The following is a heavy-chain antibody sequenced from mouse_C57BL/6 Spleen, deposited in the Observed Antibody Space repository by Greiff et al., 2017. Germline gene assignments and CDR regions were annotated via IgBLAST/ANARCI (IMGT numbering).Heavy chain of an antibody. CDR3: ARSSFTRGAMDY. J-gene: IGHJ4*01. Sequence: VKLQQPGTELVKPGASVKLSCKASGYTFTSYWMHWVKQRPGQGLEWIGNINPSNGGTNYNEKFKSKATLTVDKYSSTAYMQLSSLTSEDSAVYYCARSSFTRGAMDYWGQGTSVTVSS. CDR1: GYTFTSYW. V-gene: IGHV1-53*01. CDR2: INPSNGGT. D-gene: IGHD1-1*01.